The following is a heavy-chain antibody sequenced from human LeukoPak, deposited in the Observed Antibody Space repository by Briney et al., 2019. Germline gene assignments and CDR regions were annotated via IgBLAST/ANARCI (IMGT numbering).Heavy chain of an antibody. V-gene: IGHV4-34*01. J-gene: IGHJ6*03. CDR1: RGSFSGYY. CDR2: INHSGST. D-gene: IGHD6-13*01. CDR3: ARGAAAGTRRTYYYYYYMDV. Sequence: SETLSLTCAVYRGSFSGYYWSWIRQPPGKGLEWIGEINHSGSTNYNPSLKSRVTISVDTSKNQFSLKLSSVTAADTAVYYCARGAAAGTRRTYYYYYYMDVWGKGTTVTVSS.